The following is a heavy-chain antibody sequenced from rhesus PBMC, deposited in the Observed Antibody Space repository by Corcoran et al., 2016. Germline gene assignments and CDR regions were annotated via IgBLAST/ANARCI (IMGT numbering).Heavy chain of an antibody. CDR1: GGSISSGYYH. V-gene: IGHV4-122*02. CDR2: ITYRGST. Sequence: QLQLQESGPGLVKPSETLSLTCAVSGGSISSGYYHWSRIRQPPGKGLEWIGYITYRGSTSYNPSLKSRVTISRDTSKNQFSLKLSSVTAADTAVYYCARDRDTATVIDYWGQGVLVTVSS. J-gene: IGHJ4*01. D-gene: IGHD5-12*01. CDR3: ARDRDTATVIDY.